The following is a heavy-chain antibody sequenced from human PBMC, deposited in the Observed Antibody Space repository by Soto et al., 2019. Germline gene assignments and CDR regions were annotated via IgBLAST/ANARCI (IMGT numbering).Heavy chain of an antibody. CDR2: ISYDGSNK. CDR1: GFTFSSYG. Sequence: GGSLRLSCAASGFTFSSYGMHWVRQAPGKGLEWVAVISYDGSNKYYADSVKGRFTISRDNSKNTLYLQMNSLRAEDTAVYYFARDLMNLATVTTSAFDIWGQGTMVTVSS. J-gene: IGHJ3*02. D-gene: IGHD4-4*01. CDR3: ARDLMNLATVTTSAFDI. V-gene: IGHV3-30*03.